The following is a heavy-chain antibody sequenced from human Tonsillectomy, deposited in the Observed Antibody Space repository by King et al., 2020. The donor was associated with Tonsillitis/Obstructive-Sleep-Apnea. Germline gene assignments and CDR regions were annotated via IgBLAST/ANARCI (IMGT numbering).Heavy chain of an antibody. D-gene: IGHD6-19*01. Sequence: QLQESGPGLVKPSETLSLTCTVSGGSISSSSYYWGWIRQPPGKGLEWIGSIYYSGSTYYNPSLKSRVTISVDTSKNQFSLKLSSVTAADTAVYYCATLSSGWYYYYMDVWGKGTTVTVSS. J-gene: IGHJ6*03. CDR1: GGSISSSSYY. CDR3: ATLSSGWYYYYMDV. V-gene: IGHV4-39*01. CDR2: IYYSGST.